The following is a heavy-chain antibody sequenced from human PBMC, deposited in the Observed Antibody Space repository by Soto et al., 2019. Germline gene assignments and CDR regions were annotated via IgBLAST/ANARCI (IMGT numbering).Heavy chain of an antibody. CDR3: ARDTAMENNYYYYGMDV. Sequence: QVQLVESGGGVVQPGRSLRLYCAASGFTFSSYGMHWVRQAPGKGLEWVAVIWYDGSNKYYADSVKGRFTISRDNSKNTLYLQMNSLRAEDTAVYYCARDTAMENNYYYYGMDVWGQGTTVTVSS. J-gene: IGHJ6*02. D-gene: IGHD5-18*01. V-gene: IGHV3-33*01. CDR2: IWYDGSNK. CDR1: GFTFSSYG.